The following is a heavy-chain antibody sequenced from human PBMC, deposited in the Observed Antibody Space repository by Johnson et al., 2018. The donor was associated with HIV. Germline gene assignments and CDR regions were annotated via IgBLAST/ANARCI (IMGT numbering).Heavy chain of an antibody. D-gene: IGHD3-16*01. Sequence: QVQLVESGGGVVQPGKSLTLSCVASGLSFSNFGIHWVRQAPGKGLECVAAISYDGNTKYYADSVKGRFTISRDNSKNTLYLQMNSLTTEDTAVYYCTTYATMITMYVEIKGGAFDIWGQGTMVTVSS. V-gene: IGHV3-30*03. CDR3: TTYATMITMYVEIKGGAFDI. CDR2: ISYDGNTK. CDR1: GLSFSNFG. J-gene: IGHJ3*02.